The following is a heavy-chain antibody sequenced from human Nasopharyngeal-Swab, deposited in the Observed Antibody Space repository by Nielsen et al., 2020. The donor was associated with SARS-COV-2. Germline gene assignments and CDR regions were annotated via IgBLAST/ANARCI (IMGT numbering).Heavy chain of an antibody. CDR3: ARNVSGDLDV. J-gene: IGHJ4*02. Sequence: GGSLRLSCAASGFTLSDYDIDWIRRPPGKRMESVSYISKSGDIINFADSVKGRFTISRDNARNSLYLQMNRLRADDTGLYYCARNVSGDLDVWGQGTLVTVSS. CDR1: GFTLSDYD. V-gene: IGHV3-11*01. D-gene: IGHD4-17*01. CDR2: ISKSGDII.